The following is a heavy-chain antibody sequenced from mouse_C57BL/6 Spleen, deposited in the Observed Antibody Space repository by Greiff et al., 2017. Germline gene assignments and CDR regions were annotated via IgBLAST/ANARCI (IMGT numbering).Heavy chain of an antibody. V-gene: IGHV5-9-1*02. CDR3: TSYSNYLDY. Sequence: EVKVVESGEGLVKPGGSLKLSCAASGFTFSSYAMSWVRQTPEKRLEWVAYISSGGAYIYYADTVKGRFTISRDNARNTLYLQMSSLKSEDTAMYYCTSYSNYLDYWGQGTTLTVSS. CDR2: ISSGGAYI. CDR1: GFTFSSYA. J-gene: IGHJ2*01. D-gene: IGHD2-5*01.